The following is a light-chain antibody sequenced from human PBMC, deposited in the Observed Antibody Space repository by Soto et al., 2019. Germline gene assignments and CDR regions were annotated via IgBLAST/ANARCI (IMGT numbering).Light chain of an antibody. J-gene: IGKJ4*01. CDR3: QQYNSYPT. CDR1: QSISSW. V-gene: IGKV1-5*03. Sequence: DIQMTQSPSTLSASVGDRVTITCRASQSISSWLAWHQQKPGKAPKLLIYKASSLESGVPSRFSGNGSGTEFTLTISSLQPDDFATYYCQQYNSYPTFGGGTKVEIK. CDR2: KAS.